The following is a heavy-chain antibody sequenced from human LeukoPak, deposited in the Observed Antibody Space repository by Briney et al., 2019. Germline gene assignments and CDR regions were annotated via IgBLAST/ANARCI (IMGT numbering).Heavy chain of an antibody. J-gene: IGHJ4*02. CDR1: GYTFTSYD. V-gene: IGHV1-8*01. CDR2: MNPNSGNT. Sequence: ASVKVSCKASGYTFTSYDINWVRQATGQGLEWMGWMNPNSGNTGYAQKFRGRVTMTRNTSISTAYMELSSLRSEDTAVYYCARGPYYDSSGYYSFWGQGALVTVSS. CDR3: ARGPYYDSSGYYSF. D-gene: IGHD3-22*01.